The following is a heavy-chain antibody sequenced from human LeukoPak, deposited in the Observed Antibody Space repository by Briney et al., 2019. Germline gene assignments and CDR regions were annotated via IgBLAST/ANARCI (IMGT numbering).Heavy chain of an antibody. CDR1: GGTFSSYA. CDR2: IIPIFGTA. CDR3: ARDSLYCSGGSCYWNQFDY. J-gene: IGHJ4*02. D-gene: IGHD2-15*01. V-gene: IGHV1-69*06. Sequence: SVKVSCKASGGTFSSYAISWVRQAPGQGLEWMGGIIPIFGTANYAQKFQGRVTITADKSTSTAYMELSSLRSEDTAVYYCARDSLYCSGGSCYWNQFDYWGQGTLVTVSS.